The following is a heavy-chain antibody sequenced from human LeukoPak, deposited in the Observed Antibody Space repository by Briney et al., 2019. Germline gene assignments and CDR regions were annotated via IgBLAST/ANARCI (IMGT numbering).Heavy chain of an antibody. CDR3: ARDSSRYSSSWYGVDYYYYYGMDV. J-gene: IGHJ6*02. CDR2: IYTSGST. D-gene: IGHD6-13*01. CDR1: GGSISSYY. Sequence: SETLSLTCTVSGGSISSYYWSWIRQPAGKGLEWIGRIYTSGSTNYNPSLKSRVTMSVDTSKNQFSLKLSSVTAADTAVYYCARDSSRYSSSWYGVDYYYYYGMDVWGQGTTVTVSS. V-gene: IGHV4-4*07.